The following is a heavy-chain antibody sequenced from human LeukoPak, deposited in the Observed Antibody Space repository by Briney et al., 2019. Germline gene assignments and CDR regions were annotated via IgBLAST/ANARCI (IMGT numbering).Heavy chain of an antibody. CDR1: GFTVSSNY. CDR3: ARDGTVTTAPFDY. CDR2: ISSSSSYI. Sequence: GGSLRLSCAASGFTVSSNYMNWVRQAPGKGLEWVSSISSSSSYIYYADSVKGRFTISRDNAKNSLYLQMNSLRAEDTAVYYCARDGTVTTAPFDYWGQGTLVTVSS. J-gene: IGHJ4*02. D-gene: IGHD4-17*01. V-gene: IGHV3-21*01.